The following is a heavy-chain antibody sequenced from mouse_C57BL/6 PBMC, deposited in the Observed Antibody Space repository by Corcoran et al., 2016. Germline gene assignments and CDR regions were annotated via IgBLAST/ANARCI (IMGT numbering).Heavy chain of an antibody. D-gene: IGHD1-1*01. V-gene: IGHV9-3*01. Sequence: QIQLVQSGPELKKPGETVKISCKAYGYTFTTYGMSWVKQAPGKGLKWMGWINTYSGVPTYADDFKGRFAFSLETSASTAYLQINNLKNDDTATYFCASYGSSPYYAMDYWGQGTSVTVSS. CDR3: ASYGSSPYYAMDY. CDR1: GYTFTTYG. J-gene: IGHJ4*01. CDR2: INTYSGVP.